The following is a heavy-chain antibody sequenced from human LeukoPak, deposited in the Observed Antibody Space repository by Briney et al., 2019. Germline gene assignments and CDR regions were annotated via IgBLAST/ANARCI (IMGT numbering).Heavy chain of an antibody. Sequence: SETLFLTCTVSPYSISSAYYWGWIRQPPGKGLVWIGSIYHSGNTYYTPSLKSRVTISVDTSKNQFSLNLSSVTAADTAVYYCARVITSGYYFFDPWGQGTLVTVSS. CDR1: PYSISSAYY. J-gene: IGHJ5*02. CDR2: IYHSGNT. CDR3: ARVITSGYYFFDP. V-gene: IGHV4-38-2*02. D-gene: IGHD3-22*01.